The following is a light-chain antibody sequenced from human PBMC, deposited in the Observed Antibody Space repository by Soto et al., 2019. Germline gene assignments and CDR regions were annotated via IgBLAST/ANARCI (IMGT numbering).Light chain of an antibody. J-gene: IGLJ1*01. CDR3: QSADRSGTFV. CDR1: ALPKRY. Sequence: SYELTQPPSVSVSPGQTARITCSGDALPKRYAYWYQQKPGQAPVLVIYKGSERPSGIPERFSGSSSGTTVTLTISAVQAEDEADYYCQSADRSGTFVFGAGTKV. V-gene: IGLV3-25*02. CDR2: KGS.